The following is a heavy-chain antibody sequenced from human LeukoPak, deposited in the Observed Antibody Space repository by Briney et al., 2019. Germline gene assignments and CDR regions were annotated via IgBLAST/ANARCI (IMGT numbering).Heavy chain of an antibody. D-gene: IGHD2-2*01. Sequence: PSETLSLTCTVSGGSISSYYWSWIRQPPGKGLEWIGYIYYSGSTNYNPSLKSRVTISVDTSKNQFSLKLSSVTAADTAVYYCARLFCSSTSCYRMGRYYYYGMDVWGQGTTVTVSS. CDR1: GGSISSYY. CDR3: ARLFCSSTSCYRMGRYYYYGMDV. CDR2: IYYSGST. J-gene: IGHJ6*02. V-gene: IGHV4-59*08.